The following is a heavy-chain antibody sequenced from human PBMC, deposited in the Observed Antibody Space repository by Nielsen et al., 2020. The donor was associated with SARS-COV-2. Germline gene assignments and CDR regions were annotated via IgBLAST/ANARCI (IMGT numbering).Heavy chain of an antibody. Sequence: WVRQAPGQRLEWMGWINASNGNTKYSQKFQGRVTITRDTSASTAYMELSSLRSEDTAVYYCARSGLIVVVPARIRDNWFDPWGQGTLVTVSS. V-gene: IGHV1-3*01. CDR3: ARSGLIVVVPARIRDNWFDP. J-gene: IGHJ5*02. CDR2: INASNGNT. D-gene: IGHD2-2*01.